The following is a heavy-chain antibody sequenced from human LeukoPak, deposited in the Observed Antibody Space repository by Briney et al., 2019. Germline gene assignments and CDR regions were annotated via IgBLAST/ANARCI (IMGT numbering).Heavy chain of an antibody. CDR2: IRKKAHDWTP. CDR1: GFTFGDYG. D-gene: IGHD5-12*01. J-gene: IGHJ4*02. CDR3: TRAGGYDNYLDY. Sequence: GRSLRLSXTTSGFTFGDYGFNWVRQAPGKGLEWVGFIRKKAHDWTPQYAASVQGRFTISRDDSKGIAYLEMNSLKTEDTAVYYCTRAGGYDNYLDYWGQGTPVTVSP. V-gene: IGHV3-49*04.